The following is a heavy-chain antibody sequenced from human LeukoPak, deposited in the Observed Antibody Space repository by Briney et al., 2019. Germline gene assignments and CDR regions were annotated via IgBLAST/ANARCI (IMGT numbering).Heavy chain of an antibody. CDR3: ADLWVGEKSPLDY. CDR1: GFTVSSNY. D-gene: IGHD3-10*01. J-gene: IGHJ4*02. Sequence: GGSLRLSCAASGFTVSSNYMSWVRQAPGKGLEWVSSISSSSSYIYYADSVKGRFTISRDNAKNTLYLQMNSLRAEDTAVYYCADLWVGEKSPLDYWGQGTLVTVSS. CDR2: ISSSSSYI. V-gene: IGHV3-21*04.